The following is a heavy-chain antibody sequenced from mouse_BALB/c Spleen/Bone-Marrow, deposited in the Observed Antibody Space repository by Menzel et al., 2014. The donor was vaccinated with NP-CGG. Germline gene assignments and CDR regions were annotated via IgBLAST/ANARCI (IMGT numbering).Heavy chain of an antibody. J-gene: IGHJ3*01. Sequence: QVQLQQSGAELVKPGASVKLSCKASGYTFTSYYMYWVKQRPGQGLEWIGEINPSNGGTNFNEKFKSKATLTADKSSSTAYMQLSSLTSEDSAVYYCTGGGAYYRYTSFAYWGQGTLVTVSA. CDR3: TGGGAYYRYTSFAY. D-gene: IGHD2-14*01. V-gene: IGHV1S81*02. CDR2: INPSNGGT. CDR1: GYTFTSYY.